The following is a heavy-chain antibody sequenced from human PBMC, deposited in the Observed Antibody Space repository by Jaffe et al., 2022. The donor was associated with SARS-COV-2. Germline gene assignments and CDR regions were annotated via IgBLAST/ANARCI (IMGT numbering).Heavy chain of an antibody. J-gene: IGHJ6*02. CDR2: FDPEDGET. Sequence: QVQLVQSGAEVKKPGASVKVSCKVSGYTLTELSMHWVRQAPGKGLEWMGGFDPEDGETIYAQKFQGRVTMTEDTSTDTAYMELSSLRSEDTAVYYCATDSPLHYDFWSGLRYYYGMDVWGQGTTVTVSS. D-gene: IGHD3-3*01. CDR3: ATDSPLHYDFWSGLRYYYGMDV. V-gene: IGHV1-24*01. CDR1: GYTLTELS.